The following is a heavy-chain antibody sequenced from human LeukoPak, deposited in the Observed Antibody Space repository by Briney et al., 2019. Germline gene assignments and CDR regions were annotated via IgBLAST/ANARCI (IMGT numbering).Heavy chain of an antibody. CDR2: IKQDGSEK. V-gene: IGHV3-7*01. J-gene: IGHJ4*02. D-gene: IGHD6-13*01. CDR3: ARDGAAGIWYFDY. CDR1: GFTFSSYW. Sequence: GGSLRLSCAASGFTFSSYWMSWVRQAPGKGLEGGANIKQDGSEKYYVDSVKGRFTISRDNAKNSLYLQMNSLRAEDTAVYYCARDGAAGIWYFDYWGQGTLVTVSS.